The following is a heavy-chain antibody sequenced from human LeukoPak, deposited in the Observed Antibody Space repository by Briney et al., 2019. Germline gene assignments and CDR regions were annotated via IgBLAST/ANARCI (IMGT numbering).Heavy chain of an antibody. CDR2: ISGSGGST. D-gene: IGHD6-13*01. CDR3: AVTRSSSWYPKYYFDY. J-gene: IGHJ4*02. CDR1: GFTFSNSA. Sequence: GGSLRLSCAASGFTFSNSAMSWVRQAPGKGLEWVSAISGSGGSTYYADSVKGRFTISRDNSKNTLYLQMNSLRAEDTAVYYCAVTRSSSWYPKYYFDYWGQGTLVTVSS. V-gene: IGHV3-23*01.